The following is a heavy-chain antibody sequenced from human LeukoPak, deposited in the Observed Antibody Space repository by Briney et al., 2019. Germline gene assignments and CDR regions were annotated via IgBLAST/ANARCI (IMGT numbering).Heavy chain of an antibody. V-gene: IGHV3-48*04. J-gene: IGHJ4*02. CDR2: ISSSSSTI. Sequence: GGSLRLSCAASGFTFSGYTLNWVRQAPGKGLEWVSYISSSSSTIYYADSVKGRFTISRDNAKNTLYLQMNSLRAEDTAVYYCANQPMVRGVIEPALDYWGQGTLVTVSS. CDR3: ANQPMVRGVIEPALDY. D-gene: IGHD3-10*01. CDR1: GFTFSGYT.